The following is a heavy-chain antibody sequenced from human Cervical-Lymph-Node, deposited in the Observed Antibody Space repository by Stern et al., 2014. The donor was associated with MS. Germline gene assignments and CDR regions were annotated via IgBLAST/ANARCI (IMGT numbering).Heavy chain of an antibody. J-gene: IGHJ6*02. CDR1: GYTLSEIS. CDR3: ATHRGRVTYYYGMDV. V-gene: IGHV1-24*01. Sequence: QVQLVQSGAEVKKTGASVKVSCKVSGYTLSEISMHWVRQAPGKGLEWMGGFDPEHCETRYAQKFHVRVTMAEDRSTYSAYMELSSLRSEDTAVYYCATHRGRVTYYYGMDVWGQGTTFTVSS. D-gene: IGHD2-21*02. CDR2: FDPEHCET.